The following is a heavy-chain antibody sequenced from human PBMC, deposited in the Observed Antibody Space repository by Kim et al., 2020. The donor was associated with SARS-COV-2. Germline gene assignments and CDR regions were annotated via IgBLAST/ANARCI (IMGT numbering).Heavy chain of an antibody. CDR2: ISYDGSNK. D-gene: IGHD5-18*01. J-gene: IGHJ6*02. CDR3: AKDCEYSYVYYYYGMDV. V-gene: IGHV3-30*18. CDR1: GFTFSSYG. Sequence: GGSLRLSCAASGFTFSSYGMHWVRQAPGKGLEWVAVISYDGSNKYYADSVKGRFTISRDNSKNTLYLQMNSLRVEDTAVYYCAKDCEYSYVYYYYGMDVWGQGTTVTVSS.